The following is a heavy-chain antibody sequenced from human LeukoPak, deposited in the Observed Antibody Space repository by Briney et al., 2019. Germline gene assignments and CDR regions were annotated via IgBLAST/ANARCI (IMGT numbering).Heavy chain of an antibody. CDR2: IYYSGST. D-gene: IGHD4-23*01. Sequence: SETLSLTCTVSGGSISSYYWSWIRQPPGRGLEWIGYIYYSGSTNYNPSLKSRVTISVDTSKNQFSLKLSSVTAADTAVYYCARVVTTHDAFDIWGQGTMVTVSS. J-gene: IGHJ3*02. CDR1: GGSISSYY. CDR3: ARVVTTHDAFDI. V-gene: IGHV4-59*01.